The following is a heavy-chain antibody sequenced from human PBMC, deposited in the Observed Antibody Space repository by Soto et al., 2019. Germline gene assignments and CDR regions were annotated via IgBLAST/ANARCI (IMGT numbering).Heavy chain of an antibody. J-gene: IGHJ6*02. CDR2: ISAYNGNT. Sequence: ASVKVSCKASGYTFTSYGISWVRQAPGQGLEWMGWISAYNGNTNYAQKLQGRVTMTTDTSTSTAYMELRSLRSDDTAVYYCARDRYNQTPLYYYYCMDVWGQGTTVTVSS. CDR1: GYTFTSYG. V-gene: IGHV1-18*04. D-gene: IGHD1-20*01. CDR3: ARDRYNQTPLYYYYCMDV.